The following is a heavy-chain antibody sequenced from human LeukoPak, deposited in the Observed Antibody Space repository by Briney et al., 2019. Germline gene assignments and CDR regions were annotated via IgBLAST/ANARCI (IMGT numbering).Heavy chain of an antibody. J-gene: IGHJ5*02. Sequence: ASVKVSCKASGYTFTSYYMHWVRQAPGQGLEWMGIINPSGGSTSYAQKFQGRVTMTRDTSISTAYMELSRLRSDDTAVYYCVSGSYPTQTEFDWFDPWGQGTLVTVSS. CDR2: INPSGGST. V-gene: IGHV1-46*01. D-gene: IGHD3-10*01. CDR1: GYTFTSYY. CDR3: VSGSYPTQTEFDWFDP.